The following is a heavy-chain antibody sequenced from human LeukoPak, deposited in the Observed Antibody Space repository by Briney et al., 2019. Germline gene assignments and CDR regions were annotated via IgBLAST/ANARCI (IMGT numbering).Heavy chain of an antibody. CDR3: ARGIIVGATWGENYNCFDP. D-gene: IGHD1-26*01. Sequence: SETLSLTCTVSGGSISSYYWSWIRQPPGKGLEWIGYIYYSGSTNYNPSLKSRVTISVDTSKNQFSLKLSSVTAADTAVYYCARGIIVGATWGENYNCFDPWGQGTLVTVSS. J-gene: IGHJ5*02. V-gene: IGHV4-59*01. CDR2: IYYSGST. CDR1: GGSISSYY.